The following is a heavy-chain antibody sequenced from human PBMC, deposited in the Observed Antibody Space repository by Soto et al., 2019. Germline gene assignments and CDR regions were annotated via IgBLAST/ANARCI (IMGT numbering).Heavy chain of an antibody. D-gene: IGHD3-10*01. V-gene: IGHV1-8*01. CDR3: ARAPYYYGSGWFDP. Sequence: QVQLVQSGAEVKKPGTSVKVSCKASGYTFTSYEFNWVRQATGQGLEWMGWMNPNSGNTGYAQKFQGRVTMTRNTSISTAYMELSSLRSEDTAVYYCARAPYYYGSGWFDPWGQGTLVTVSS. CDR2: MNPNSGNT. J-gene: IGHJ5*02. CDR1: GYTFTSYE.